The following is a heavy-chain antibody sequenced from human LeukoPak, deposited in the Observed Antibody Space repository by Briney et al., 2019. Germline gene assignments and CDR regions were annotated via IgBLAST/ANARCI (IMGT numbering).Heavy chain of an antibody. CDR1: GFTFYMYG. J-gene: IGHJ4*02. Sequence: GGSLRLSCAASGFTFYMYGLHWVRQAPGKGLEWVALISYVGSNKYYADSVKGRFTISRDNSKNTLYLQMNSLRAEDTAVYYCAKFSGAYDSSDYYSGFVDYWGQGTLVTVSS. D-gene: IGHD3-22*01. CDR2: ISYVGSNK. CDR3: AKFSGAYDSSDYYSGFVDY. V-gene: IGHV3-30*18.